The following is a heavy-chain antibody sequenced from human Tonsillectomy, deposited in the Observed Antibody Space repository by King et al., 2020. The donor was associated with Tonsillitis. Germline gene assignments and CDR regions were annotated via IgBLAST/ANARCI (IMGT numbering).Heavy chain of an antibody. CDR2: INPNSGVT. Sequence: VQLVESGADVKKPGASVKVSCKASGFTFTGYYIHWVRQAPGQGLEWMGWINPNSGVTNYAQRFQGRVTMTRDTSISTAYMELSRLTSDDTAMFYCARDVGGYRYGLFNYWGQGTLVTVSS. CDR3: ARDVGGYRYGLFNY. CDR1: GFTFTGYY. J-gene: IGHJ4*02. V-gene: IGHV1-2*02. D-gene: IGHD5-18*01.